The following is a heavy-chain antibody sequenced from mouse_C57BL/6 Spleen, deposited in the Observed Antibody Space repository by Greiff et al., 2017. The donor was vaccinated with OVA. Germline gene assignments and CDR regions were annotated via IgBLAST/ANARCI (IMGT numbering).Heavy chain of an antibody. CDR1: GYSFTGYY. V-gene: IGHV1-42*01. CDR3: ARRGGTGFDY. J-gene: IGHJ2*01. CDR2: INPSTGGT. D-gene: IGHD4-1*01. Sequence: VQLQQSGPELVKPGASVKISCKASGYSFTGYYMNWVKQSPEKSLEWIGEINPSTGGTTYNQKFKAKATLTVDKSSSTAYMQLKSLTSEDSAFYYCARRGGTGFDYWGQGTTLTVSS.